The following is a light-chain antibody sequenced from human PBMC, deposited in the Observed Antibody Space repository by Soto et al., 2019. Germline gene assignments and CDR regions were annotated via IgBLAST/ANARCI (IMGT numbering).Light chain of an antibody. J-gene: IGKJ1*01. CDR1: QGIIDY. CDR3: QKYNTAPQT. Sequence: DIQMTQSPSSLSASVGDRVTITCQASQGIIDYLAWYQHKPGKAPNLLIYAASTLHSGVPSRFSGSGSGTDFTLTISNLQPEDVGTYYCQKYNTAPQTFGPGTKVEIK. CDR2: AAS. V-gene: IGKV1-27*01.